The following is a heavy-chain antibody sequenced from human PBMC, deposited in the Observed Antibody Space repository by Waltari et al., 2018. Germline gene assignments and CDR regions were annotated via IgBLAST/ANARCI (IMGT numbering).Heavy chain of an antibody. CDR3: ARTGSGVYYYYYYMDV. D-gene: IGHD6-25*01. CDR2: IYYSGST. J-gene: IGHJ6*03. Sequence: QLQLQASGPGLVKPSETLSLTCTVSGGSISSSSYYCGWIRQPPGKGLEWIGSIYYSGSTYYNPSLKSRVTISVDTSKNQFSLKLSSVTAADTAVYYCARTGSGVYYYYYYMDVWGKGTTVTISS. V-gene: IGHV4-39*07. CDR1: GGSISSSSYY.